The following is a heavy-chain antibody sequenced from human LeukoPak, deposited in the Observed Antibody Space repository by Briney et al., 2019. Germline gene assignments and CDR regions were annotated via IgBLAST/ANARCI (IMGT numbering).Heavy chain of an antibody. D-gene: IGHD2-8*01. CDR3: ARVGDIVLMVYARGWFDP. J-gene: IGHJ5*02. V-gene: IGHV4-34*01. CDR1: GGSFSGYY. Sequence: SETLSLTCAVYGGSFSGYYWSWIRQPPGKGLEWIGEINHSGSTNYNPSLKSRVTISVDTSKNQFSLKLSSVTAADTAVYYCARVGDIVLMVYARGWFDPWGQGTLVTVSS. CDR2: INHSGST.